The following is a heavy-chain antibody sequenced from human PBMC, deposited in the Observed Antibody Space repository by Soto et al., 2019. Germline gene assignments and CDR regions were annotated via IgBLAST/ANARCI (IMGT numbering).Heavy chain of an antibody. CDR3: TTENYDFWSGYHPSIDY. J-gene: IGHJ4*02. V-gene: IGHV3-15*01. D-gene: IGHD3-3*01. Sequence: EVQLVESGGGLVKPGGSLRLSCAASGFTFSNAWMSWVRQAPGKGLEWVGRIKSKTDGGTTDYAAPVKGRFTISRDDSKNTLYLQMNCLKTEDTAVYYCTTENYDFWSGYHPSIDYWGQGTLVTVSS. CDR1: GFTFSNAW. CDR2: IKSKTDGGTT.